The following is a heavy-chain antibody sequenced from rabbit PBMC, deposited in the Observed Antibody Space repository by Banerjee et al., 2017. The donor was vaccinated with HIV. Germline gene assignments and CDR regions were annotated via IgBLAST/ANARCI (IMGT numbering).Heavy chain of an antibody. CDR1: GFSFSSGYD. CDR2: IYAGSSGRT. V-gene: IGHV1S40*01. CDR3: ARAADYVAYAYVTPYYFNL. Sequence: QSLEESGGDLVKPGASLTLTCTASGFSFSSGYDMCWVRQAPGKGLEWIACIYAGSSGRTYYASWARGRFTISKTSSTTVTLQMTSLTAADTATYFCARAADYVAYAYVTPYYFNLWGPGTLVTVS. J-gene: IGHJ4*01. D-gene: IGHD6-1*01.